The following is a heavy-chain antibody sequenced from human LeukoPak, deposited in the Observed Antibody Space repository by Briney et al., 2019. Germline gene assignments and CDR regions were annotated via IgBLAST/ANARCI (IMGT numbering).Heavy chain of an antibody. Sequence: TGGSLRLSCAASGFTFTNYALHWVRQAPGKGLEWVAVISYDGRDRYYADSVKGRFTISRDISNNTLYLQMDSLRGEDTAVYYCASQAELELGRFDYWGQGTLVTVSS. D-gene: IGHD1-7*01. J-gene: IGHJ4*02. CDR2: ISYDGRDR. V-gene: IGHV3-30*04. CDR3: ASQAELELGRFDY. CDR1: GFTFTNYA.